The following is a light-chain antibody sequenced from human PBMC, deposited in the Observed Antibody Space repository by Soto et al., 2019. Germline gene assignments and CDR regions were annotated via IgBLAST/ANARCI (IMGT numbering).Light chain of an antibody. J-gene: IGLJ1*01. CDR3: AAWDDSLSGQV. CDR2: SNN. CDR1: SSNIGSNY. V-gene: IGLV1-47*02. Sequence: QSELTQPPSASGTPGQRVTISCSGSSSNIGSNYVYWYQQLPGTAPKLLIYSNNQRPSGVPDRFSGSKSGTSASLAISGLRSEDEADYYCAAWDDSLSGQVFGTGTKLTVL.